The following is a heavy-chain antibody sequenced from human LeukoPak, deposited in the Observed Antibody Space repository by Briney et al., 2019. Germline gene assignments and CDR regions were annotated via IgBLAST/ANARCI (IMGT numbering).Heavy chain of an antibody. CDR1: GGSFSGYY. Sequence: EASETLSLTCAVYGGSFSGYYWSWIRQPPGKGLEWIGEINHSGSANYNPSLKSRVTISVDTSKNQFSLKLSSVTAADTAVYYCATGYSSSWYCTNFDYWGQGTLVTVSP. CDR2: INHSGSA. J-gene: IGHJ4*02. D-gene: IGHD6-13*01. V-gene: IGHV4-34*01. CDR3: ATGYSSSWYCTNFDY.